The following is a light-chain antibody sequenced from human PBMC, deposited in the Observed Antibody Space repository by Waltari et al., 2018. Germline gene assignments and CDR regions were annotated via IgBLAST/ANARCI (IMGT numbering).Light chain of an antibody. Sequence: DIQMTQSPSTLSASVGDRVPITCRASQRIDSWLAWYQQKPGNAPKLLIYEASSLERGVPSRFSGSGSGTEFTLTISSLQPDDFATYYCQQYNSDSQNFGQGTKVEIK. J-gene: IGKJ1*01. CDR1: QRIDSW. CDR2: EAS. V-gene: IGKV1-5*01. CDR3: QQYNSDSQN.